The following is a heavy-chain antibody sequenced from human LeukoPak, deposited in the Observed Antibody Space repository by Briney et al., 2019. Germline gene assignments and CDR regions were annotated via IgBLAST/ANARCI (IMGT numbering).Heavy chain of an antibody. V-gene: IGHV3-21*01. Sequence: PGGSLRLSCAASGFTFSSYSMNWVRQAPGKGLEWVSSISSSSSYIYYADSVKGRFTISGDNAKNSLYLQMNSLRAEDTAVYYCARDDRVRGVIIRVFDYWGQGTLVTVSS. J-gene: IGHJ4*02. CDR1: GFTFSSYS. CDR2: ISSSSSYI. D-gene: IGHD3-10*01. CDR3: ARDDRVRGVIIRVFDY.